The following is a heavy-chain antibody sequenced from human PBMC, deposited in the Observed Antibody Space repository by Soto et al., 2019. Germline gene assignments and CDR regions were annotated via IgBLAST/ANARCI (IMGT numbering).Heavy chain of an antibody. CDR2: ISGSAGST. CDR3: AKGDDVELTFYYYYYGMDV. V-gene: IGHV3-23*01. Sequence: PGGSLRLSCAASGFTISSYAMSWVRQAPGKGLEWVSAISGSAGSTYYADSVKGRFTISRDNSKNTLYLQMNSLRAEDTAVYYCAKGDDVELTFYYYYYGMDVWGQGTTVTASS. J-gene: IGHJ6*01. D-gene: IGHD3-10*01. CDR1: GFTISSYA.